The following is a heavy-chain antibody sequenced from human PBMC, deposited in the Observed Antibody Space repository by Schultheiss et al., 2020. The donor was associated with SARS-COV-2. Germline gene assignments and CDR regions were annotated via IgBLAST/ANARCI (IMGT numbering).Heavy chain of an antibody. CDR3: AKAARGATRTFDY. D-gene: IGHD1-26*01. Sequence: GGSLRLSCAASGFTVSSNYMSWVRQAPGKGLEYVSAISSNGGSTYYANSVKGRFTISRDNSKNTLYLQMNSLRAEDTAVYYCAKAARGATRTFDYWGQGTLVTGSS. CDR2: ISSNGGST. J-gene: IGHJ4*02. CDR1: GFTVSSNY. V-gene: IGHV3-64*01.